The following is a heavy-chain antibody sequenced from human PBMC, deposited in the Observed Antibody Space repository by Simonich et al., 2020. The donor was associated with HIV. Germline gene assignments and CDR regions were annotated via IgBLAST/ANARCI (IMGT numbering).Heavy chain of an antibody. CDR1: GFTFSSYA. CDR3: ASGGSISSVWADDY. V-gene: IGHV3-30*07. Sequence: QVQLVESGGGVVQPGRSLRLSCAASGFTFSSYAMHWVRQAPGKGLEWVAVISYDGSNKYYADSVKGRFTISRDNSKNTLYLQMNSLSAEDTAVYYCASGGSISSVWADDYWGRGTLVTVSS. CDR2: ISYDGSNK. J-gene: IGHJ4*02. D-gene: IGHD3-16*01.